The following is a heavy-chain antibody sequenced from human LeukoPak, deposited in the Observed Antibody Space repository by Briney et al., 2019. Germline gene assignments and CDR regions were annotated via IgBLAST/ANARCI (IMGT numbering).Heavy chain of an antibody. CDR2: INPNSGGT. J-gene: IGHJ4*02. CDR3: AREPGYSSGWLDY. D-gene: IGHD6-19*01. Sequence: ASVKVSCKASGYTLTAYYIHWVRQAPGQGLEWVGWINPNSGGTNYAQKFQGRVTMTRDTSISTAYMDLTRLRSDDTAVYYCAREPGYSSGWLDYWGQGTLVTVSS. V-gene: IGHV1-2*02. CDR1: GYTLTAYY.